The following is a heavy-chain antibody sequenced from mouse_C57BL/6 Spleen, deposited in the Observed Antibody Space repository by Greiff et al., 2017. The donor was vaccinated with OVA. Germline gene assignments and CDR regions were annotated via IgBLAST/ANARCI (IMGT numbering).Heavy chain of an antibody. CDR2: IHPNSGST. V-gene: IGHV1-64*01. D-gene: IGHD2-12*01. CDR3: ARENYSHLGYFDV. J-gene: IGHJ1*03. CDR1: GYTFTSYW. Sequence: QVQLQQPGAELVKPGASVKLSCKASGYTFTSYWMHWVKQRPGQGLEWIGMIHPNSGSTNYNEKFKSKATLTVDKSSSTAYMQLSSLTSEDSAVYYCARENYSHLGYFDVWRTGTTVTVSS.